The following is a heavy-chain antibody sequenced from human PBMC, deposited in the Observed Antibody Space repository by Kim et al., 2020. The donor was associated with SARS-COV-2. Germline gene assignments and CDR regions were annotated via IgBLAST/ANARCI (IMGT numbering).Heavy chain of an antibody. CDR3: ARGTRGNYDFLTGYAYY. V-gene: IGHV4-38-2*02. Sequence: SETLSLTCTVSGYSISSGYYWGWIRQPPGKGLEWIGSIYHSGSPYYNPSLKSRIIISVDTSKNQVSLNLSSVTAADTAVYYCARGTRGNYDFLTGYAYY. J-gene: IGHJ6*01. D-gene: IGHD3-9*01. CDR1: GYSISSGYY. CDR2: IYHSGSP.